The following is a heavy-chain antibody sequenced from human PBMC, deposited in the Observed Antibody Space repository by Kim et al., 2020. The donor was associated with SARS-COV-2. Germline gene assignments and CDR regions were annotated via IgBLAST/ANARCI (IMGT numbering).Heavy chain of an antibody. J-gene: IGHJ4*02. D-gene: IGHD2-15*01. Sequence: SGPTLVNPTQTLTLTCTFSGFSLSTSGMCVSWIRQPPGKALEWLALIDWDDDKYYSTSLKTRLTISKDTSKNQVVLTMTNMDPVDTATYYCARAPGYCSGGSCYVYFDYWGQGTLVTVSS. CDR2: IDWDDDK. CDR3: ARAPGYCSGGSCYVYFDY. V-gene: IGHV2-70*01. CDR1: GFSLSTSGMC.